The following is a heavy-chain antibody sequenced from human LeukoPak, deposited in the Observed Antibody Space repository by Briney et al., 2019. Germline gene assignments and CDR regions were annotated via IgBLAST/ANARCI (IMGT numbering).Heavy chain of an antibody. V-gene: IGHV1-2*02. J-gene: IGHJ5*02. CDR3: ARGSRDGAAAGTTPTFDP. D-gene: IGHD6-13*01. CDR1: GYTFTGYY. Sequence: ASVKVSCKASGYTFTGYYMHWVRQAPGQGLEWMGWINPNSGGTKYAQKFQGRVTMTRDTSISTAYMELSRLRSDDTAVYHCARGSRDGAAAGTTPTFDPWGQGTLVTVSS. CDR2: INPNSGGT.